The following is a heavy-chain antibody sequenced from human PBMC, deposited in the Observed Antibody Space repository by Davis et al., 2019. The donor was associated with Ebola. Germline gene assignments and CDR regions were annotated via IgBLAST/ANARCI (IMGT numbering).Heavy chain of an antibody. D-gene: IGHD2-15*01. CDR2: INLSGST. J-gene: IGHJ2*01. V-gene: IGHV4-34*01. CDR1: GGSFSGYY. CDR3: ARVVFVAGATPSWYFDL. Sequence: MPSETLSLTCAVYGGSFSGYYWSWIRQPPGKGLEWIGEINLSGSTNYNPSLKSRVTISVDTSKNQFSLKLSSVTAADTAVYYCARVVFVAGATPSWYFDLWGRGTLVTVSP.